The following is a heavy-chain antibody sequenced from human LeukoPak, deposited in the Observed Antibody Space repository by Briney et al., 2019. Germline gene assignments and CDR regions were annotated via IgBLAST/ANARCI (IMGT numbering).Heavy chain of an antibody. J-gene: IGHJ6*02. CDR2: IWYDGSNK. CDR1: GFTFSSYG. Sequence: GGSLRLSCAASGFTFSSYGMHWVRQAPGQGLEWVAVIWYDGSNKYYADSVKGRFTISRDNSKNTLYLQMNSLRAEDTAVYYCARGYYYDSSGYSSGYYYGMDVWGQGTTVTPSS. CDR3: ARGYYYDSSGYSSGYYYGMDV. D-gene: IGHD3-22*01. V-gene: IGHV3-33*01.